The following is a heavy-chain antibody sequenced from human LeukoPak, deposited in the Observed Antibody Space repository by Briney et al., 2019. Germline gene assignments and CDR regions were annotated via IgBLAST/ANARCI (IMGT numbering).Heavy chain of an antibody. CDR1: GFTFSSYA. D-gene: IGHD3-10*01. Sequence: GGSLRISCAASGFTFSSYAMHWVRQAPGKGLEWVAVISYDGSNKYYADSVKGRFIISRDNSKNTLYLQMNSLRAEDTAVYYCASSYNYYGSGSYYPLDYWGQGTLVTVSS. CDR3: ASSYNYYGSGSYYPLDY. V-gene: IGHV3-30-3*01. J-gene: IGHJ4*02. CDR2: ISYDGSNK.